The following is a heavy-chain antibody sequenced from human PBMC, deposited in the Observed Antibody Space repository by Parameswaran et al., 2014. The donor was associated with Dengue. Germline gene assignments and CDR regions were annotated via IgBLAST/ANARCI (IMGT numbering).Heavy chain of an antibody. V-gene: IGHV4-59*01. CDR3: ARASTVTTYYYYYMDV. CDR2: IYYSGST. J-gene: IGHJ6*03. D-gene: IGHD4-17*01. Sequence: WIRQPPGKGLEWIGYIYYSGSTNYNPSLKSRVTISVDTSKNQFSLKLSSVTAADTAVYYCARASTVTTYYYYYMDVWGKGTTVTVSS.